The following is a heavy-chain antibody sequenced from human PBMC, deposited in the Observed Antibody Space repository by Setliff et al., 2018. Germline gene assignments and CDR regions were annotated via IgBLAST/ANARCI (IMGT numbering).Heavy chain of an antibody. CDR2: IGAYTGNT. D-gene: IGHD2-8*01. CDR1: GYTMINYG. Sequence: ASVKVSCKASGYTMINYGISWVRQAPGQGLEWMGWIGAYTGNTNYAQKFQGRVTMTTDTSTSTAYMELRSLRSDDTAVYYCSRLVRYCTTTTCQSVPGAEVWGQGTLVTVSS. J-gene: IGHJ4*02. CDR3: SRLVRYCTTTTCQSVPGAEV. V-gene: IGHV1-18*01.